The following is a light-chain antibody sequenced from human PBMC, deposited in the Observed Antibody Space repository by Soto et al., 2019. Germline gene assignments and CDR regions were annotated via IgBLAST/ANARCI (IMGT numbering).Light chain of an antibody. Sequence: QSALTQPPSASGSPGQSVTVSCTGTSSDVGAYNSVSWYQQHPGKAPKLMIYEVNKRPSGVPDRFSGSKSGNTASLTVSGLQAEDEADYYCSSHAGSTFYVFGTGTKVTVL. CDR1: SSDVGAYNS. CDR3: SSHAGSTFYV. CDR2: EVN. J-gene: IGLJ1*01. V-gene: IGLV2-8*01.